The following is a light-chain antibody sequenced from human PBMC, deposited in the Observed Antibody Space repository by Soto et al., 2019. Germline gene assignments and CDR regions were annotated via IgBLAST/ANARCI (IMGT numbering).Light chain of an antibody. CDR2: KAS. CDR1: QRISIW. Sequence: DIQMTQSPSTLSASVGDRVTITCRASQRISIWLAWYRQKPGKAPNLLIYKASSLQGGVPSRFSASGSETEFNLTISSLQPDDFATYYCLHYHSFPWTFGQGTKVDIE. V-gene: IGKV1-5*03. J-gene: IGKJ1*01. CDR3: LHYHSFPWT.